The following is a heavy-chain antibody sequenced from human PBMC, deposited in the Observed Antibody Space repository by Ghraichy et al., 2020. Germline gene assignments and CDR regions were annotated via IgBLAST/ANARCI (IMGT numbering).Heavy chain of an antibody. CDR3: ARDFLEMATISSAFDI. V-gene: IGHV4-39*07. Sequence: SETLSLTCTVSGGSISSSRYYWGWIRQPPGKGLEWIGSIYYSGSTYYNPSLKSRVTISVDTSKNQFSLKLSSVTAADTAVYYCARDFLEMATISSAFDIWGQGTMVTVSS. CDR1: GGSISSSRYY. J-gene: IGHJ3*02. CDR2: IYYSGST. D-gene: IGHD5-24*01.